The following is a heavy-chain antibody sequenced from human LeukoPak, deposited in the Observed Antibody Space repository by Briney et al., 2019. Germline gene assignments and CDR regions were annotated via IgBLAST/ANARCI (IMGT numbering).Heavy chain of an antibody. J-gene: IGHJ4*02. Sequence: SVTVSCKSSGGTFSSYAISWVRQPPGQGLEWMGGIILIFGTANYAQKFQGRVTITTDESTSTAYMELSSLRSEDTAVYYCASLYSGSSRYYFDYWGQGTLVTVSS. V-gene: IGHV1-69*05. CDR2: IILIFGTA. D-gene: IGHD1-26*01. CDR3: ASLYSGSSRYYFDY. CDR1: GGTFSSYA.